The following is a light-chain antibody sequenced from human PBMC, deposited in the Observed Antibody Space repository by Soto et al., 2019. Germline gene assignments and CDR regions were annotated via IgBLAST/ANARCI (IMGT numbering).Light chain of an antibody. CDR3: QQYENLPT. CDR2: DAS. Sequence: DIQMTQSPSSPSASVGDTFTITCQARQNINNYLNWYQQQPGRAPXILIYDASNLEAGVPSRFRGGGSGTDFTFTISRLQPEDIATYYCQQYENLPTLGQGTRLEIK. CDR1: QNINNY. J-gene: IGKJ5*01. V-gene: IGKV1-33*01.